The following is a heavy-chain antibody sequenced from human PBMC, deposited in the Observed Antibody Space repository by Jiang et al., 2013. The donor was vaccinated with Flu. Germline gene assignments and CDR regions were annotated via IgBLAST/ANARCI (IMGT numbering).Heavy chain of an antibody. V-gene: IGHV1-46*01. CDR3: ARERSPGPPRY. CDR2: INPSGGST. Sequence: SGAEVKKPGASVKVSCRASGYTFTSYYMHWVRQAPGQGLEWMGIINPSGGSTSYAQKFQGRVTMTRDTSTSTVYMELSSLRSEDTAVYYCARERSPGPPRYWGQGTLVTVSS. CDR1: GYTFTSYY. D-gene: IGHD1-1*01. J-gene: IGHJ4*02.